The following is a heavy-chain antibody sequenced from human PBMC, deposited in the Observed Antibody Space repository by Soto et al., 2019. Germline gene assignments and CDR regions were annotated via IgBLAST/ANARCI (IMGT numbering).Heavy chain of an antibody. V-gene: IGHV3-13*01. CDR1: GFTYRSYD. CDR3: TRATFGVGMDL. CDR2: LGGAGAR. D-gene: IGHD3-10*01. Sequence: EAQLVESGGGLVQPGGSPRLSCAAFGFTYRSYDMHWVRHVPGKGLEWVSSLGGAGAREYAGSVRGRFTISRDNAKNSLYLQMDSLRVADTAVYYCTRATFGVGMDLWGQGTPVTVSS. J-gene: IGHJ6*02.